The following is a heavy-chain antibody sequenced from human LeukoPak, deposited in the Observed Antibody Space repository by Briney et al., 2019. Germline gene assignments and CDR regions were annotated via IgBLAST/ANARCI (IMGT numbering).Heavy chain of an antibody. CDR2: IYPSGST. CDR1: GGSISSGSYY. V-gene: IGHV4-61*02. CDR3: ARGGRVRYCSSTSCNNWFDP. D-gene: IGHD2-2*01. J-gene: IGHJ5*02. Sequence: SETLSLTCTVSGGSISSGSYYWSWIRQPAGKGLECLGRIYPSGSTNYNPSLKSRVTISVDTSKNQFSLKLSSVTAADTAVHYCARGGRVRYCSSTSCNNWFDPWGQGTLVTVSS.